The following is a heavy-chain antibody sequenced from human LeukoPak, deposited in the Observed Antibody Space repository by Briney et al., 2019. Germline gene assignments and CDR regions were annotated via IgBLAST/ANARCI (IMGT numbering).Heavy chain of an antibody. CDR3: ARTIGSKNAFDL. Sequence: PGGSLRLSCAASRFTFSSYWMHWVRQAPGKGLVWVSRIDTDGSTTTYADSVKGRFTISRDNAKNTLYLQMNKLRAEDTAVYYCARTIGSKNAFDLWGQGTMVTVSS. CDR2: IDTDGSTT. CDR1: RFTFSSYW. V-gene: IGHV3-74*01. J-gene: IGHJ3*01. D-gene: IGHD1-26*01.